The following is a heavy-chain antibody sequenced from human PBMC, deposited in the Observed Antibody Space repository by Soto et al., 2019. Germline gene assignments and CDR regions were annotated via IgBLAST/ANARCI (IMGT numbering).Heavy chain of an antibody. CDR2: ISSNGGST. Sequence: PGGSLRLSCSASGFTFSSYAMHWVRQAPGKGLEYVSAISSNGGSTYYADSVKGRFTISRDNSKNTLYLQMSSLRAEDTAVYYCVKDLGYSSSWYKVGLSSYGMDVWGQGTTVTVSS. CDR1: GFTFSSYA. CDR3: VKDLGYSSSWYKVGLSSYGMDV. J-gene: IGHJ6*02. D-gene: IGHD6-13*01. V-gene: IGHV3-64D*08.